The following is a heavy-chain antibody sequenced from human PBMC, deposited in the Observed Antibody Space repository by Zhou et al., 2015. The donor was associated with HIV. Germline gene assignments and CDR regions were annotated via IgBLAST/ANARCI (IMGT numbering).Heavy chain of an antibody. CDR1: GGPFSSYS. V-gene: IGHV1-69*01. J-gene: IGHJ6*02. CDR2: IIPLFNTP. CDR3: ASRMDVVPAAIYYYYGMDV. D-gene: IGHD2-2*02. Sequence: QVRLLQSGAEVKKPDSSVRVSCKGSGGPFSSYSISWVRQAPGQGLEWMGRIIPLFNTPDYAQKFQGRVTITADESTNTVYMELTRLTADDTAVYYCASRMDVVPAAIYYYYGMDVWGQGTTVTVSS.